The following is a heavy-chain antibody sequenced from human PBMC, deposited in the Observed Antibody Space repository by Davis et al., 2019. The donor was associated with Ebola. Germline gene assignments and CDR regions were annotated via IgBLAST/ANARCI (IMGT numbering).Heavy chain of an antibody. CDR1: GYPFSTYY. CDR3: ARDPSSPRVPAAIFYYYYGMDV. CDR2: INPSGGST. J-gene: IGHJ6*02. D-gene: IGHD2-2*01. Sequence: ASVKVSCKSSGYPFSTYYIHWVRQAPGQGLEWMGIINPSGGSTTYAQKLQGRVTMTTDTSTSTAYMELRSLRSDDTAVYYCARDPSSPRVPAAIFYYYYGMDVWGQGTTVTVSS. V-gene: IGHV1-46*01.